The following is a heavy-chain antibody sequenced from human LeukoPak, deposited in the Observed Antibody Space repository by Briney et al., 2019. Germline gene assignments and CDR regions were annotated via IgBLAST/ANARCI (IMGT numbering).Heavy chain of an antibody. CDR3: ASGDSGDWAL. D-gene: IGHD2-21*02. CDR2: ISNSGSTI. J-gene: IGHJ4*02. CDR1: GFTFDRYS. Sequence: GGSLRLSCAASGFTFDRYSMNWVRQAPGKGLEWLSYISNSGSTICYADSMKDRLTVSRDNAKNSLYLQMNSLRGEDMAVYYCASGDSGDWALGGQGTLVTVSS. V-gene: IGHV3-48*01.